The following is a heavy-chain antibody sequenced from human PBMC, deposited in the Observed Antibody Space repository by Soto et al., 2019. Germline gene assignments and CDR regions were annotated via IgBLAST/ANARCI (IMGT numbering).Heavy chain of an antibody. CDR1: GYTFTSYA. V-gene: IGHV1-3*01. Sequence: KVSCKASGYTFTSYAMHWVRQAPGQRLEWMGWINAGNGNTKYSQKFQGRVTITRDTSASTAYMELSSLRSEDTAVYYCASPSSGWYPFDYWGQGTLVTVSS. D-gene: IGHD6-19*01. CDR2: INAGNGNT. J-gene: IGHJ4*02. CDR3: ASPSSGWYPFDY.